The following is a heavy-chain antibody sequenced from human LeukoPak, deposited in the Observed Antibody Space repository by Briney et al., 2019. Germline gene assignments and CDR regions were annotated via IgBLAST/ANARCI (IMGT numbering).Heavy chain of an antibody. Sequence: AGGSLRLSCAASGVTLSPYGMHWVRQAPGKGLEWVAVTWYDGTNKYFADSVRGRFSISRDNSKNTLYLQMNSLRAEDTAVYYCARGDRSSWFNFDYWGQGTLVTVSS. CDR2: TWYDGTNK. CDR1: GVTLSPYG. V-gene: IGHV3-33*08. J-gene: IGHJ4*02. D-gene: IGHD6-13*01. CDR3: ARGDRSSWFNFDY.